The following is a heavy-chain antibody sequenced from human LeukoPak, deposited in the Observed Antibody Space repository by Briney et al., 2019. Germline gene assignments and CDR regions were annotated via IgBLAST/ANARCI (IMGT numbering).Heavy chain of an antibody. Sequence: GGSLRLSCAASGFTFRSYAIYWVRQAAGKGLQWVSGISGSGGDTYFADSVRGWFTISRDNSKNTVFLQMDSLRAEDTAVYYCAKTTDGYSSGRYPGWPIDYWGQGTLVTVSS. CDR3: AKTTDGYSSGRYPGWPIDY. J-gene: IGHJ4*02. CDR2: ISGSGGDT. V-gene: IGHV3-23*01. CDR1: GFTFRSYA. D-gene: IGHD6-19*01.